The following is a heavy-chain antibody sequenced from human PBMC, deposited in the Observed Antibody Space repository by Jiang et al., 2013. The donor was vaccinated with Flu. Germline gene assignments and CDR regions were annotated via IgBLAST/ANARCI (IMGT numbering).Heavy chain of an antibody. D-gene: IGHD3-22*01. CDR3: ARDKGNYYFDSSGYYHFDY. V-gene: IGHV4-61*02. Sequence: SLKSRVTISIDSSKNQFSLRLSSVTAADTAMYYCARDKGNYYFDSSGYYHFDYWGQGALVTVSS. J-gene: IGHJ4*02.